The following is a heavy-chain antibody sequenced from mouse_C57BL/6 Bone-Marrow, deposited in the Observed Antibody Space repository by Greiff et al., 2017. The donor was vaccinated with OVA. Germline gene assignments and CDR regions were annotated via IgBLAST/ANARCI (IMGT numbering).Heavy chain of an antibody. D-gene: IGHD1-1*01. CDR3: ARPPLYYGSSYGYFDV. Sequence: EVQGVESGGGLVKPGGSLKLSCAASGFTFSSYTMSWVRQTPEKRLEWVATISGGGGNTYYPDSVKGRFTISRDNAKNTLYLQMSSLRSEDTALYYCARPPLYYGSSYGYFDVWGTGTTVTVSS. CDR1: GFTFSSYT. V-gene: IGHV5-9*01. J-gene: IGHJ1*03. CDR2: ISGGGGNT.